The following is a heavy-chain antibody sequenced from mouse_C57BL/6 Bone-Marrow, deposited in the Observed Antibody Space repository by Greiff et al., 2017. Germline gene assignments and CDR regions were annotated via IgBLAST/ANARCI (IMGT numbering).Heavy chain of an antibody. CDR1: GYTFTDYY. Sequence: VQLQQSGPELVKPGASVKISCKASGYTFTDYYMNWVKQSHGKSLEWIGDINPNNGGTSYNQKFKGKATLTVDKSSSTAYMELRSLTSEDSAVYYCARYYPYAVDYWGQGTSVTVSS. CDR2: INPNNGGT. D-gene: IGHD1-1*01. J-gene: IGHJ4*01. CDR3: ARYYPYAVDY. V-gene: IGHV1-26*01.